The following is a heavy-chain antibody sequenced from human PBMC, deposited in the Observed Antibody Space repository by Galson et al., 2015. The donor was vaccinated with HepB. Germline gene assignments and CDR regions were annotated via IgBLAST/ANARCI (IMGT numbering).Heavy chain of an antibody. Sequence: TLSLTCTVSGGSISSGGYYWSWIRQHPGKGLEWIGYIYYSGSTYYNPSLKSRVTISVDTSKNQFSLKLSSVTAADTAVYYCARDFGITGTTGVNDAFDIWGQGTMVTVSS. CDR2: IYYSGST. CDR1: GGSISSGGYY. V-gene: IGHV4-31*03. D-gene: IGHD1-7*01. J-gene: IGHJ3*02. CDR3: ARDFGITGTTGVNDAFDI.